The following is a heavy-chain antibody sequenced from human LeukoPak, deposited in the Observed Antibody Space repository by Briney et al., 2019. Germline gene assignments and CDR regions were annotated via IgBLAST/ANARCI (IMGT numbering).Heavy chain of an antibody. Sequence: PGRSLRLSCAASGFTFSNHIMHWVRQAPGKGLEWVAVISHDGSNKHYADSVKGRFTISRDNSKSTLYLQMNSLRAEDTAVYYCARQGSGLDYWGQGTLVTVSS. D-gene: IGHD3-10*01. CDR1: GFTFSNHI. CDR2: ISHDGSNK. J-gene: IGHJ4*02. V-gene: IGHV3-30*03. CDR3: ARQGSGLDY.